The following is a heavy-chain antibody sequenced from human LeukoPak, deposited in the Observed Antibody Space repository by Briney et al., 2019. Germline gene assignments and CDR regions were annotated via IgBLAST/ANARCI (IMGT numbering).Heavy chain of an antibody. J-gene: IGHJ4*02. CDR3: ARDPAMVVVPAAHHFDY. Sequence: ASVKVSCKASGYRFNTYAISWVRQAPGQGLEWMGWINPNSGGTNYAQKFQGRVTMTRDTSISTAYMELSRLRSDDTAVYYCARDPAMVVVPAAHHFDYWGQGTLVTVSS. CDR1: GYRFNTYA. D-gene: IGHD2-2*01. CDR2: INPNSGGT. V-gene: IGHV1-2*02.